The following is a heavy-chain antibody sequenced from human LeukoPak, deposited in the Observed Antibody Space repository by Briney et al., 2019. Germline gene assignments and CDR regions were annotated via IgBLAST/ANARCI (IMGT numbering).Heavy chain of an antibody. Sequence: SETLSLTCTVSGDSISSTYFWGWIRQPPGKGLEWIGSIFYSGSTYYNPSLKTRVAISADTSKNQFSLKLSSVTAADTAVYYSARGLRLDWELGGQGTLVTVSS. CDR2: IFYSGST. J-gene: IGHJ4*02. D-gene: IGHD3/OR15-3a*01. CDR3: ARGLRLDWEL. V-gene: IGHV4-39*07. CDR1: GDSISSTYF.